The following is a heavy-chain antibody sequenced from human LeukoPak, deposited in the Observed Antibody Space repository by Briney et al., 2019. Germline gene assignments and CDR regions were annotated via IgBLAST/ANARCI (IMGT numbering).Heavy chain of an antibody. D-gene: IGHD1-20*01. V-gene: IGHV1-69*01. CDR2: IIPIFGTA. Sequence: RASVKVSCKASGGTFSSYAISWVRQAPGQGLEWMGGIIPIFGTANYAQKFQGRVTITADESTSTAYMELSSLRSEDTAVYYCATFIGYNWNVVAFDIWGQGTMVTVSS. CDR1: GGTFSSYA. J-gene: IGHJ3*02. CDR3: ATFIGYNWNVVAFDI.